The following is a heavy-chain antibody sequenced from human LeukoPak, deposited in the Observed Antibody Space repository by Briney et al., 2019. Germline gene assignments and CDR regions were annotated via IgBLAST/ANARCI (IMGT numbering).Heavy chain of an antibody. CDR3: ARVGVRGVITSFDY. CDR2: IYTGGST. Sequence: GGSLRLSCAASGFTVSSDYMSWVRQAPGKGLQWVSVIYTGGSTYYADSVKGRFTISRDNSKNTLYLQMNSLRAEDTAVYYCARVGVRGVITSFDYWGQGTLVTVSS. CDR1: GFTVSSDY. D-gene: IGHD3-10*01. J-gene: IGHJ4*02. V-gene: IGHV3-66*01.